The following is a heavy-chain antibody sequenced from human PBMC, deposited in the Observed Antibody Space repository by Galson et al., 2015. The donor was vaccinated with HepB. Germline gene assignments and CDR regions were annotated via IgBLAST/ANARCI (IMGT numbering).Heavy chain of an antibody. CDR1: GGSISSSSYY. CDR3: ARHVIVVVVAARGDYFDY. V-gene: IGHV4-39*01. CDR2: IYYSGST. D-gene: IGHD2-15*01. J-gene: IGHJ4*02. Sequence: ETLSLTCTVSGGSISSSSYYWGWIRQPPGKGLEWIGSIYYSGSTYYNPSLKSRVTISVDTSKNQFSLKLSSVTAADTAVYYCARHVIVVVVAARGDYFDYWGQGTLVTVSS.